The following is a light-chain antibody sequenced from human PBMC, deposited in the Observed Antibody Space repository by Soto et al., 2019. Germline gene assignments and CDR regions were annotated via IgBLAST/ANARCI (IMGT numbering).Light chain of an antibody. Sequence: EVVLTQSPDTLSLPPGERATLSCRASQSISSYLAWYQQKPGQAPRLLIYDASSRATGIPARFSGSGSGTDFTLTISSLEPEDFAVYYCQQYGSSLTFGGGTKVDIK. CDR1: QSISSY. V-gene: IGKV3-11*01. CDR3: QQYGSSLT. CDR2: DAS. J-gene: IGKJ4*01.